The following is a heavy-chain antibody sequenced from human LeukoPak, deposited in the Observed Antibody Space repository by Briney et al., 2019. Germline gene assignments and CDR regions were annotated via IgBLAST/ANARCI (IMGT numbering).Heavy chain of an antibody. CDR2: IRSKAYGGTT. CDR1: GFTFGDYA. Sequence: PGGSLRLSCTASGFTFGDYAMSWFRQAPGKGLEWVGFIRSKAYGGTTEYAASVKGRFTISRDDSKSIAYLQMNSLKTEDTAVYYCTRVRYFDWLSYYFDYWGQGTLVTVSS. V-gene: IGHV3-49*03. CDR3: TRVRYFDWLSYYFDY. D-gene: IGHD3-9*01. J-gene: IGHJ4*02.